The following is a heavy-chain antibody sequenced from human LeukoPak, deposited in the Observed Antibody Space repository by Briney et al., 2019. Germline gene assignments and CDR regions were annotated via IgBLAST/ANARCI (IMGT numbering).Heavy chain of an antibody. CDR1: GFTVSQRW. D-gene: IGHD4-17*01. Sequence: GSLRLSCAASGFTVSQRWTTWVRQAPGKGLEWVAHINADGTEKDCVDSVTGRFTISKDNTKNSVYLQLNSLRAEDTALYYCARGHYGLDIWGQGTMVTVSS. V-gene: IGHV3-7*01. J-gene: IGHJ3*02. CDR2: INADGTEK. CDR3: ARGHYGLDI.